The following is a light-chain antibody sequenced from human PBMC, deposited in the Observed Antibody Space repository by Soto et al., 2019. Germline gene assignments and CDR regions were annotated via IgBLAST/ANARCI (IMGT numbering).Light chain of an antibody. V-gene: IGKV3-15*01. Sequence: EIVMTQSPATLSVSPGERATLSCRASQSVSSNLAWYQQKPGQAPRLLIYGASTRATGIPARFSGSGSGTEFTLTISSLQSEDSAVYYCQKYNNWPLYTFGQGTKLEIK. CDR1: QSVSSN. J-gene: IGKJ2*01. CDR3: QKYNNWPLYT. CDR2: GAS.